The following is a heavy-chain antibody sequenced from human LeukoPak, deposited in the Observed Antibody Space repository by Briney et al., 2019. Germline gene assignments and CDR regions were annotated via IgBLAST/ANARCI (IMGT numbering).Heavy chain of an antibody. Sequence: ASVKVSCKASGYTFTSFGITWMRQAPGQGLEWMGWITTHNGNTDYAQNLQGRVTMTTDTSTSTAYMELRSLRSDDTAVYYCARGNSYGSLFDFWGQGTLVTVSS. CDR1: GYTFTSFG. D-gene: IGHD5-18*01. CDR3: ARGNSYGSLFDF. J-gene: IGHJ4*02. V-gene: IGHV1-18*01. CDR2: ITTHNGNT.